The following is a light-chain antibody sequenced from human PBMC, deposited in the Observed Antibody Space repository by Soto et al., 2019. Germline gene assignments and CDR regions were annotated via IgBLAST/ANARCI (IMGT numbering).Light chain of an antibody. CDR1: TSDIGTYSY. CDR3: CSSTGISTVL. Sequence: QSVLTQPASVSGSPGQSITISCTGTTSDIGTYSYVSWYQQHAGKTPKLIIYEVSHRPSGVSNRFSGSKSGSTASLTIYGLQAEDEAHYYCCSSTGISTVLFATGTKVTVL. V-gene: IGLV2-14*01. CDR2: EVS. J-gene: IGLJ1*01.